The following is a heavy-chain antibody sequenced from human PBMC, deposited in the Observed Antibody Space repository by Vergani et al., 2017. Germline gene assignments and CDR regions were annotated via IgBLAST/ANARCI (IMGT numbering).Heavy chain of an antibody. J-gene: IGHJ6*02. CDR1: GGSVRTSIGYY. D-gene: IGHD3-9*01. V-gene: IGHV4-61*10. CDR3: ARVMYRDEASTGYRLEGMDI. Sequence: QVQLQESGPGLVKPSQTLSLSCTVSGGSVRTSIGYYWTWIRQPAGKTLEWIGEIFSSGTTNYNPSFKIRVTMSVDTSKNQFSLKLRSVTAADTAVYFCARVMYRDEASTGYRLEGMDIWGQGTTVTISS. CDR2: IFSSGTT.